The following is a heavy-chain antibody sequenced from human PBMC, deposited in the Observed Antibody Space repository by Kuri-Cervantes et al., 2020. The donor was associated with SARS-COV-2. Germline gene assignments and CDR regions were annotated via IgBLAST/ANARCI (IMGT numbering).Heavy chain of an antibody. CDR1: GGTFSSYT. J-gene: IGHJ4*02. V-gene: IGHV1-69*02. Sequence: SVKVSCKASGGTFSSYTISWVRQAPGQGLEWMGRIIPILGIANYAQKFQGRVTITADKSTSTAYMELSSLRSEDTAVCYCARGRGVIISALDYWGQGTLVTVSS. CDR3: ARGRGVIISALDY. CDR2: IIPILGIA. D-gene: IGHD3-10*01.